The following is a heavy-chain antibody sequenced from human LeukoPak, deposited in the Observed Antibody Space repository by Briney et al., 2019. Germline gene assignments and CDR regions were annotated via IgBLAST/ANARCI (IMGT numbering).Heavy chain of an antibody. J-gene: IGHJ5*01. CDR2: ISGSGGST. D-gene: IGHD5-12*01. V-gene: IGHV3-23*01. Sequence: GGSLRLSCAASGFTFSNCAMGWVRQAPGKGLEWVSAISGSGGSTYYADSVKGRFTISRDNSKNTLYLQMNSLRAEDTAVYYCAKDGGYSGYDFFDCWGQGTLVTVSS. CDR3: AKDGGYSGYDFFDC. CDR1: GFTFSNCA.